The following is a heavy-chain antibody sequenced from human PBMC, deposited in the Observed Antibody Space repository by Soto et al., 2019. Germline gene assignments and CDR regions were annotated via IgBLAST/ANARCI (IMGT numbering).Heavy chain of an antibody. D-gene: IGHD3-22*01. CDR1: GGSFSGYY. V-gene: IGHV4-34*01. Sequence: RLRETLSLTCAVYGGSFSGYYWSWIRQPPGKGLEWIGEINHSGSTNYNPSLKSRVTISVDTSKNQFSLKLSSVTAADTAVYYCARCTYYYDSSGFRTYYFDYWGQGTLVTVSS. CDR2: INHSGST. CDR3: ARCTYYYDSSGFRTYYFDY. J-gene: IGHJ4*02.